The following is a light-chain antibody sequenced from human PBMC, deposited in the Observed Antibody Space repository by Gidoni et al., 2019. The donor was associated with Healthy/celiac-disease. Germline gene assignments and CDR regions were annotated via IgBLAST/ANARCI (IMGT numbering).Light chain of an antibody. V-gene: IGKV1-39*01. Sequence: IQMTQSPSSLSASVGDRVTITCRASQSISSYLNWYQQKPGKAPKRLIYAASSLQSGVPSRFSGSGSGTDFTLTISSLQPEDFATYYCQQSYSTPRYTFGQGTKLEIK. CDR3: QQSYSTPRYT. J-gene: IGKJ2*01. CDR2: AAS. CDR1: QSISSY.